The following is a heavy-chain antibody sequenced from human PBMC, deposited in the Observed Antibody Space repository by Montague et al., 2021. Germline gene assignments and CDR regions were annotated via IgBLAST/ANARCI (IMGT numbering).Heavy chain of an antibody. Sequence: TLSLTCTVSGGSISSSSYYWGWIRQPPGKGLEWIGSIYYSGSTYYNPSLKSRLTISVDTSKNQFSLTLSSVTAADTAVYHGVVTPSLYYHGMDVWGQGTTVTVSS. V-gene: IGHV4-39*01. CDR1: GGSISSSSYY. D-gene: IGHD4-23*01. J-gene: IGHJ6*02. CDR2: IYYSGST. CDR3: VVTPSLYYHGMDV.